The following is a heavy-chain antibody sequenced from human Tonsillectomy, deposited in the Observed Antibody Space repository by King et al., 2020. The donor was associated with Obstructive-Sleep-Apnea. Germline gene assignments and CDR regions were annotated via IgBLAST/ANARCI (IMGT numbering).Heavy chain of an antibody. D-gene: IGHD1-26*01. CDR3: ARVLGAAGPDYFFDY. CDR1: GGSFSAYY. J-gene: IGHJ4*02. CDR2: INHSGSN. V-gene: IGHV4-34*01. Sequence: VQLQQWGAGLLKPSETLSLTCAVYGGSFSAYYWGWIRQPPGKGLVWIGEINHSGSNNCNPSLNSRVTIPVDTSRNQFSLQLHSVTAADTAAYYFARVLGAAGPDYFFDYWGQGTLVTVSS.